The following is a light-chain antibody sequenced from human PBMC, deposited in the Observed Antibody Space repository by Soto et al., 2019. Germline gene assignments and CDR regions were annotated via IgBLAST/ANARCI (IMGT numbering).Light chain of an antibody. Sequence: VVMTHSPATLSVSPGERSTLSCRASQSVSSNLAWYQQKPGQAPRLLIYGASSRATGIPDRFTGSGSGTDFTLTISRLEPEDFAVYYCQQYGSTPTFGQGTKVDI. V-gene: IGKV3-20*01. J-gene: IGKJ1*01. CDR3: QQYGSTPT. CDR2: GAS. CDR1: QSVSSN.